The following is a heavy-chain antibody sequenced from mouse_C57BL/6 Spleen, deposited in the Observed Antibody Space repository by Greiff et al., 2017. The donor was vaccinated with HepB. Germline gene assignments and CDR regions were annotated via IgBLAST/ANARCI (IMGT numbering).Heavy chain of an antibody. V-gene: IGHV1-82*01. CDR3: ARKRAYYGSMDY. J-gene: IGHJ4*01. Sequence: QVQLKESGPELVKPGASVKISCKASGYAFSSSWMNWVKQRPGKGLEWIGRIYPGDGDTNYNGKFKGKATLTADKSSSTASMQLSSLTSEDSAVYFCARKRAYYGSMDYWGQGTSVTVSS. CDR2: IYPGDGDT. D-gene: IGHD2-10*01. CDR1: GYAFSSSW.